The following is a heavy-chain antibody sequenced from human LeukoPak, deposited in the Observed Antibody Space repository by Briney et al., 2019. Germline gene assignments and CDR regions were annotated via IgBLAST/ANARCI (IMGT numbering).Heavy chain of an antibody. CDR2: INTSGKT. CDR3: ARDRYGAGWYGDQYFFDS. CDR1: GGSINNYY. D-gene: IGHD6-19*01. V-gene: IGHV4-4*07. J-gene: IGHJ5*01. Sequence: SETLSLTCTVSGGSINNYYWNWIRQPAGKGLQWIGRINTSGKTDYDPSLMSRVTMSVDTSKSQFSLDLSSVTAADTAVYYCARDRYGAGWYGDQYFFDSWGRGTLVTVSA.